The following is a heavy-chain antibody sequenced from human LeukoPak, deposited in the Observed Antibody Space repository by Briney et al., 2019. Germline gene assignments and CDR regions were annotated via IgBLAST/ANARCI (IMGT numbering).Heavy chain of an antibody. CDR1: GFTFNNYA. D-gene: IGHD4-17*01. V-gene: IGHV3-23*01. CDR2: NSGGGETT. CDR3: ARDYADYVGYFFFDY. J-gene: IGHJ4*02. Sequence: GGSLRLSSSASGFTFNNYAMNWVRQAPGKGLEWGSSNSGGGETTYYADSAKGRFTISRDNSQNTLSLQMNSLRAEDTAVYYCARDYADYVGYFFFDYWGQGTLVTVSS.